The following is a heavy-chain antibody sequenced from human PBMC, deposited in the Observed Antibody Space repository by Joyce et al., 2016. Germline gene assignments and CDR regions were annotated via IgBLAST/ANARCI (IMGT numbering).Heavy chain of an antibody. CDR2: IFPGDSDT. J-gene: IGHJ5*02. Sequence: EVQLVQSGAEVKKPGDSLTISCQGSGYPFTSHWIAWVRQMPGKGLEYMGIIFPGDSDTKYSPSFQGQVTISVDKSISTAYLQWSSLKASDTGVYFCARVYCRGGTCYLWLTPNGRFDRWGQGTQVTVSS. V-gene: IGHV5-51*01. CDR3: ARVYCRGGTCYLWLTPNGRFDR. D-gene: IGHD2-15*01. CDR1: GYPFTSHW.